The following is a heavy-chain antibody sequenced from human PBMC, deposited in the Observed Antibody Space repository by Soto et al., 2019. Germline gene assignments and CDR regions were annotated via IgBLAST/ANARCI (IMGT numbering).Heavy chain of an antibody. Sequence: GESLKISCKGSGYSFTSYWIGWVRQMPGKGLEWMGIIYPGDSDTRYSPSFQDHVTISADKSITIAYLQWSSLKASDTAMYYCARHQTATGSIPDYWGQGTLVTVSS. V-gene: IGHV5-51*01. CDR3: ARHQTATGSIPDY. J-gene: IGHJ4*02. D-gene: IGHD2-15*01. CDR1: GYSFTSYW. CDR2: IYPGDSDT.